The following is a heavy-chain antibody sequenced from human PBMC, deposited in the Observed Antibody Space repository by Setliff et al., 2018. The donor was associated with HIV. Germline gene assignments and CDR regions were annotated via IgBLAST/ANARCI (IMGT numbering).Heavy chain of an antibody. CDR1: GGSISSHY. CDR2: IYYSGST. CDR3: ARGGLIYGDYVLYYFDY. V-gene: IGHV4-59*11. Sequence: PSETLFLTCTVSGGSISSHYWSWIRQPPGKGLEWIGSIYYSGSTNYNPSLKSRVTISVDTSKNQFSLKLSSVTAADTAVYYCARGGLIYGDYVLYYFDYWGQGTLVTVSS. D-gene: IGHD4-17*01. J-gene: IGHJ4*02.